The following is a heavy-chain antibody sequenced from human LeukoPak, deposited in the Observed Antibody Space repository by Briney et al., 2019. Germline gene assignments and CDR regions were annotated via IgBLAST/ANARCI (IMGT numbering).Heavy chain of an antibody. CDR2: INHSGST. CDR3: ARHVSIGSGSYWARPFDY. V-gene: IGHV4-34*01. CDR1: GGSFSGYY. J-gene: IGHJ4*02. D-gene: IGHD3-10*01. Sequence: SETLSLTCAVYGGSFSGYYWSWIRQPPGKGLEWIGEINHSGSTNYNPSLKSRVTISVDTSKNQFSLKLSSVTAADTAVYYCARHVSIGSGSYWARPFDYWGQGTLVTVSS.